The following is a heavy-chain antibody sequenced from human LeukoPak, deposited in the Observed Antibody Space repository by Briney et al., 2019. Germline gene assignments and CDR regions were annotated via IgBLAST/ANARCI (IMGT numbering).Heavy chain of an antibody. D-gene: IGHD2-2*01. J-gene: IGHJ5*02. CDR1: GGSISSYY. CDR2: IYTSGST. Sequence: SETLSLTCTVSGGSISSYYWSWIRQPAGKGLEWIGRIYTSGSTNYNPSLKSRVTMSVDTSKNQFSLKLSSVTAADTAVYYCARERCSSTSCQLGFDPWGQGTLVTVSS. CDR3: ARERCSSTSCQLGFDP. V-gene: IGHV4-4*07.